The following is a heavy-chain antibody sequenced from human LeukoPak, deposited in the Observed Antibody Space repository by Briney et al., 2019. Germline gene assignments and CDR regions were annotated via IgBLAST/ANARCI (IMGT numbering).Heavy chain of an antibody. CDR2: IRYDGNIK. Sequence: GGSLRLSCAASGFTFSNYGIHWVRQAPGKGLEWVTFIRYDGNIKQYADSVKGRFTISRDNFKNTVFLQMNSLRAEDTAVYYCAKYCSSTSCYDIWGQGTLVTVSS. CDR1: GFTFSNYG. J-gene: IGHJ4*02. CDR3: AKYCSSTSCYDI. V-gene: IGHV3-30*02. D-gene: IGHD2-2*01.